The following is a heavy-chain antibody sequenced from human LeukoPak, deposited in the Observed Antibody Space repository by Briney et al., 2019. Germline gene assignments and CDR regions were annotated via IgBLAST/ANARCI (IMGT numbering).Heavy chain of an antibody. CDR2: VADYGSV. J-gene: IGHJ4*02. Sequence: SETLSLTCAVYGGSFTNYFWSWVRQSPGKGLEWIGEVADYGSVNYNPSVQSRVTISLDTSKNHFSLKVSSMTAADTAVYYCARRRVTVIVVSTFDSWGQGTLVTVSS. V-gene: IGHV4-34*01. CDR3: ARRRVTVIVVSTFDS. CDR1: GGSFTNYF. D-gene: IGHD3-22*01.